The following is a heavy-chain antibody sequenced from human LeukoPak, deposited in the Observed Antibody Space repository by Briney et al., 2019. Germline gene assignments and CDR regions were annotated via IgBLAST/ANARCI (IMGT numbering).Heavy chain of an antibody. J-gene: IGHJ1*01. CDR3: ARGVAAAYRWYFQH. Sequence: PSETLSLTCAVYGGSFSGYYWSWIRQPPGKGLEWIGEINHSGSTNYNPSLTSRVTISVDTPKNQFSLKLSSVTAADTAVYYCARGVAAAYRWYFQHWGQGTLVTVSS. CDR1: GGSFSGYY. D-gene: IGHD6-13*01. V-gene: IGHV4-34*01. CDR2: INHSGST.